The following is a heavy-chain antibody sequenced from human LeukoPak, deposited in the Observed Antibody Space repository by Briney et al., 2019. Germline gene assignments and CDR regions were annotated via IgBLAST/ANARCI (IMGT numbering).Heavy chain of an antibody. CDR2: IYTSGST. Sequence: PLQTLSPSRAVSVGAISSGRYYWSWIRQPAGKGLDWIRRIYTSGSTNYNPSLKSPVTISVDTSKNQFSLKLSSVTAADTAVYYCARDSNSYYYDSSGYYYGGYDYWGQGTLVTVSS. CDR3: ARDSNSYYYDSSGYYYGGYDY. V-gene: IGHV4-61*02. J-gene: IGHJ4*02. CDR1: VGAISSGRYY. D-gene: IGHD3-22*01.